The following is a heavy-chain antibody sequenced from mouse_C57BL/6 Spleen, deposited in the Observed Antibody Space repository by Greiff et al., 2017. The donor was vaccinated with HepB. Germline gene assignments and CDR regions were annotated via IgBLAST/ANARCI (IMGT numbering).Heavy chain of an antibody. J-gene: IGHJ4*01. Sequence: EVQLQQSGTVLARPGASVKMSCKTSGYTFTSYWMHWVKQRPGQGLEWIGAIYPGNSDTSYNQKFKGKAKLTAVTSASTAYMELSSLTNEDSAVDYCTRGGAYYDYDGDAMDYWGQGTSVTVSS. CDR1: GYTFTSYW. D-gene: IGHD2-4*01. CDR2: IYPGNSDT. V-gene: IGHV1-5*01. CDR3: TRGGAYYDYDGDAMDY.